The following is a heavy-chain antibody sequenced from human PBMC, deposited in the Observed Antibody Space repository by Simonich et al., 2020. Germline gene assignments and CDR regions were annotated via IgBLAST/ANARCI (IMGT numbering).Heavy chain of an antibody. CDR2: IYDGESNK. CDR3: ARDIVSFGSSWYAFDI. V-gene: IGHV3-30*07. D-gene: IGHD6-13*01. J-gene: IGHJ3*02. Sequence: QVQLVESGGGVVQPGRSLRLSCAASGFTFSSYAMHWVRQAPGKGLEVVAVIYDGESNKYYADSVKGRFTLARDNSKNPLYLQRNSLRAEDTAVYYCARDIVSFGSSWYAFDIWGQVTMVTVSS. CDR1: GFTFSSYA.